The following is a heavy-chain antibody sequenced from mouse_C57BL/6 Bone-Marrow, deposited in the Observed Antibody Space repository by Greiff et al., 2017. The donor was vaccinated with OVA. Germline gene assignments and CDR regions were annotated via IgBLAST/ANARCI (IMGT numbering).Heavy chain of an antibody. V-gene: IGHV5-9*01. CDR2: ISGGGGNN. J-gene: IGHJ1*03. CDR1: GFTFSSYT. D-gene: IGHD1-1*01. CDR3: ARQGSSYRYFDV. Sequence: DVKLVESGGGLVKPGGSLKLSCAASGFTFSSYTMSWVRQTPEKRLEWVATISGGGGNNYYPDSVQGRFTISRDHAKNTLYLQMSSLRSADTALYYCARQGSSYRYFDVWGTGTTVTVSS.